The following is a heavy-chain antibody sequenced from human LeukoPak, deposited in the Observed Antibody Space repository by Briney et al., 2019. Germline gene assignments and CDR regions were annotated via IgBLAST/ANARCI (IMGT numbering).Heavy chain of an antibody. CDR1: GGSISSYY. CDR3: AREGDGYTTGYFDY. CDR2: IYYSGST. D-gene: IGHD5-24*01. V-gene: IGHV4-59*12. J-gene: IGHJ4*02. Sequence: SETLSLTCTVSGGSISSYYWSWIRQPAGKGLEWIGYIYYSGSTNYKPSLKSRVTISVDTSKNQFSLKLSSVTAADTAVYYCAREGDGYTTGYFDYWGQGTLVTVSS.